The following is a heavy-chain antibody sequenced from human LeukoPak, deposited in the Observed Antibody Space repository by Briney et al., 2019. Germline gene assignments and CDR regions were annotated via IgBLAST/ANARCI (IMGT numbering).Heavy chain of an antibody. D-gene: IGHD4-17*01. Sequence: PSETLSLTCTVSGVSITNSIYYWGWVRQPPGKGLEWIGSIYYSGATYSQPSLKSRVTMLVDTSKNHFSLNLGSVTAADTAVYYCARRLWDNNYGDRHYYFDLWGRGTLVTVSS. CDR1: GVSITNSIYY. CDR2: IYYSGAT. V-gene: IGHV4-39*02. CDR3: ARRLWDNNYGDRHYYFDL. J-gene: IGHJ2*01.